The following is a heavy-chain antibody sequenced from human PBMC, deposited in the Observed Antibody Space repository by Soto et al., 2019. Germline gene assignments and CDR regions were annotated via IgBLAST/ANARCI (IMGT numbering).Heavy chain of an antibody. CDR2: ISSYNDNT. V-gene: IGHV1-18*04. Sequence: PSVKVSCKASGYTFTSYGISWVRRAPGQGLEWMGWISSYNDNTNYAQKVRGRVTMTKDKSTSTTYMELRSLRSDDTAVYYCARGPRYCSSSMCFSGVTWFDPWGQGTLVTVSS. J-gene: IGHJ5*02. D-gene: IGHD2-2*01. CDR3: ARGPRYCSSSMCFSGVTWFDP. CDR1: GYTFTSYG.